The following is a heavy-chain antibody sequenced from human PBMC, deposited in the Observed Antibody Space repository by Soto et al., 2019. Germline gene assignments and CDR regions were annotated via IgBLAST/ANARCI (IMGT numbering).Heavy chain of an antibody. J-gene: IGHJ4*02. CDR2: ISAYNGNT. D-gene: IGHD2-15*01. Sequence: GASLKVSCKASGFTFTSYGISWVRQAPGQGLEWMGWISAYNGNTNYAQKLQGRVTMTTDTSTSTAYMELRSLRSDGTAVYYCARDPTLENCSGGSCYPVAVDYWGQGTLVTVSS. CDR1: GFTFTSYG. CDR3: ARDPTLENCSGGSCYPVAVDY. V-gene: IGHV1-18*01.